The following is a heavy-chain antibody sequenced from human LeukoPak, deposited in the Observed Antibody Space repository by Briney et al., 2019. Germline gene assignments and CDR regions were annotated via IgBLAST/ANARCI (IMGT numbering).Heavy chain of an antibody. V-gene: IGHV3-9*01. Sequence: GGSLRLSCAASGFTFDDYAMHWVRQAPGKGLEWVSGISWNSGSIVYADSVKGRFTISRDNAKNSLYLQMNSLRAEDTALYYCAKDYGGIIIFPFDYWGQGTLVTVSS. J-gene: IGHJ4*02. D-gene: IGHD3-10*01. CDR2: ISWNSGSI. CDR3: AKDYGGIIIFPFDY. CDR1: GFTFDDYA.